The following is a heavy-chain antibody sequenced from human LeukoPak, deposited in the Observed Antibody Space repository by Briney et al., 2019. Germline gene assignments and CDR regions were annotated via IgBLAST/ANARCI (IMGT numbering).Heavy chain of an antibody. CDR2: ISAYNGNT. Sequence: ASVKVSCKASGYTFTSYGISWVRQAPGQGLEWMGWISAYNGNTNYAQKLQGRVTMTTDTSTSTAYMELRSLRSDDTAVYYCARDHRNFWSGYWGFDYWGQGTLVTVSS. CDR1: GYTFTSYG. D-gene: IGHD3-3*01. V-gene: IGHV1-18*01. CDR3: ARDHRNFWSGYWGFDY. J-gene: IGHJ4*02.